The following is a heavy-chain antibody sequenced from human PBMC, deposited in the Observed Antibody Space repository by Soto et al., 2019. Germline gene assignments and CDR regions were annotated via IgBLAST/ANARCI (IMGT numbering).Heavy chain of an antibody. CDR1: GGTFSSYA. CDR3: ARDLTAARRLGYFDY. CDR2: IIPIFGTA. D-gene: IGHD6-6*01. J-gene: IGHJ4*02. Sequence: QVQLVQSGAEVKKPGSSVKVSCKASGGTFSSYAISWVRQAPGQGLEWMGGIIPIFGTANYAQKFQGRVTITADESTGKAYMELSSLRSEDTAVYYCARDLTAARRLGYFDYWGQGTLVTVSS. V-gene: IGHV1-69*12.